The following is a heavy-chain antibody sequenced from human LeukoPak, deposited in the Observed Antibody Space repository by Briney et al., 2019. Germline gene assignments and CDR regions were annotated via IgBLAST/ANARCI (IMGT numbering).Heavy chain of an antibody. D-gene: IGHD3-9*01. CDR2: INTNTGNP. Sequence: ASVKVSCKASGYTFTSYAMNWVRQAPGQGLEWMGWINTNTGNPTYAQGFTGRFVFSLDTSVSTAYLQISSLKAEDTAVYYCARREFDWLLPQFDYWGQGTLVTVSS. CDR3: ARREFDWLLPQFDY. CDR1: GYTFTSYA. V-gene: IGHV7-4-1*02. J-gene: IGHJ4*02.